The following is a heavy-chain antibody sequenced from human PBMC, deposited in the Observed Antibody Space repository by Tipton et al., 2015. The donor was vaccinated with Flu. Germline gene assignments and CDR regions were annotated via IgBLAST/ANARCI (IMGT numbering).Heavy chain of an antibody. V-gene: IGHV4-38-2*01. CDR3: ASNGMAGVGSY. CDR1: GYSITSAYY. CDR2: IYHSGST. J-gene: IGHJ4*02. D-gene: IGHD6-13*01. Sequence: GLVKPSETLSLSCDVSGYSITSAYYWGWIRQPPGKGLEWIGEIYHSGSTNYNPSLKSRVTISVDKSKNQFSLKLSSVTAADTAVYYCASNGMAGVGSYWGQGTLVTVSS.